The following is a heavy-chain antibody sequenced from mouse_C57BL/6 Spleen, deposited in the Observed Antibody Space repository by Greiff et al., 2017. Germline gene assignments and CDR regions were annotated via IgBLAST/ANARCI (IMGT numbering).Heavy chain of an antibody. J-gene: IGHJ3*01. CDR3: ARDDSPCRAWFAD. V-gene: IGHV5-4*01. CDR2: ISDGGSYT. CDR1: GFTFSSYA. D-gene: IGHD2-12*01. Sequence: EVHLVESGGGLVKPGGSLKLSCAASGFTFSSYAMSWVRQTPEKRLEWVATISDGGSYTYYPDNVKGRFTISRDNAKNNLYLQMSHLKSEDTAMYYCARDDSPCRAWFADWGQGALVTVSA.